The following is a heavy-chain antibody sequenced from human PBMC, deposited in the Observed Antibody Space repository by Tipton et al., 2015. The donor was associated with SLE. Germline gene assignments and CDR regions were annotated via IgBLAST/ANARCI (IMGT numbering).Heavy chain of an antibody. CDR2: ISADSDTT. Sequence: QLVQSGADVKKPGASVKVSCKASGYSFTRNAITWVRQAPGQGLEWMGWISADSDTTNYAQKFQGRVTMTTDTSTSTAYMELRSLRSDDTAVYYCASGRWLQPFDYWGQGTLVTVSS. V-gene: IGHV1-18*04. CDR1: GYSFTRNA. CDR3: ASGRWLQPFDY. D-gene: IGHD5-24*01. J-gene: IGHJ4*02.